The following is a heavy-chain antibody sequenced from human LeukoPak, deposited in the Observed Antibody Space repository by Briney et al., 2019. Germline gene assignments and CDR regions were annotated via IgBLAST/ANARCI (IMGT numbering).Heavy chain of an antibody. D-gene: IGHD6-19*01. CDR2: IYTSGST. Sequence: PSETLSLTCTVSGGSISSYYWSWIRQPAGKGLEWIGRIYTSGSTNYNPSLKSRVTMSVDTSKNQFSLKLSSVTAADAAVYYCATVGAVAGNGPGFYFDYWGQGTLVTVSS. CDR3: ATVGAVAGNGPGFYFDY. CDR1: GGSISSYY. J-gene: IGHJ4*02. V-gene: IGHV4-4*07.